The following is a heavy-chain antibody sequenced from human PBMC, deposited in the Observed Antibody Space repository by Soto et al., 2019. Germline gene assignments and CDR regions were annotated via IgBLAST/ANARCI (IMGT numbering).Heavy chain of an antibody. CDR3: AKAARPAGMDV. CDR1: GFTFSSYG. CDR2: ISYDGSNK. D-gene: IGHD6-6*01. J-gene: IGHJ6*02. V-gene: IGHV3-30*18. Sequence: PGGSLRLSCAASGFTFSSYGMHWVRQAPGKGLEWVAVISYDGSNKYYADSVKGRFTISRDNSKNTLYLQMNSLRAEDTAVYYCAKAARPAGMDVWGQGTTVTVSS.